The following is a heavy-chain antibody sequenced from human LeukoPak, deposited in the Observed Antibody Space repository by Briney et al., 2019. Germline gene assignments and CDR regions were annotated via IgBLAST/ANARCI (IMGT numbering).Heavy chain of an antibody. CDR3: ARERAGEYYDILTGYSWFDP. V-gene: IGHV4-31*03. CDR1: GGSISSGGYY. J-gene: IGHJ5*02. D-gene: IGHD3-9*01. CDR2: IYYSGST. Sequence: SETLSLTCTVSGGSISSGGYYWSWIRQHPGKGLEWIGYIYYSGSTYYNPSLKSRVTISVDTSKNQFSLKLSSMTAADTAVYYCARERAGEYYDILTGYSWFDPWGQGTLVTVSS.